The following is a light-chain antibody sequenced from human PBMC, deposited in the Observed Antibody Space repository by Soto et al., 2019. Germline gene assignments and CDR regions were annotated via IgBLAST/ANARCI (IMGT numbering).Light chain of an antibody. V-gene: IGLV2-14*03. CDR3: SSYTSTFTRI. CDR1: SSDIGSFNF. CDR2: DVS. Sequence: QLVLTQPASVSGSPGQSITISCTGTSSDIGSFNFVSWYQQHPGKAPRLIIYDVSNRPSGVSNRFSGSKSGNTASLTISGLQAEDEADYYCSSYTSTFTRIFGGGTKLTVL. J-gene: IGLJ2*01.